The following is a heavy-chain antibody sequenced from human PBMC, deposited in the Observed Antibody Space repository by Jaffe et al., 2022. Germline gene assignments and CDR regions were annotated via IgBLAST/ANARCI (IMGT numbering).Heavy chain of an antibody. CDR3: AKAVVPAAPYYYYYMDV. Sequence: EVQLLESGGGLVQPGGSLRLSCAASGFTFSSYAMSWVRQAPGKGLEWVSAISGSGGSTYYADSVKGRFTISRDNSKNTLYLQMNSLRAEDTAVYYCAKAVVPAAPYYYYYMDVWGKGTTVTVSS. CDR2: ISGSGGST. CDR1: GFTFSSYA. V-gene: IGHV3-23*01. D-gene: IGHD2-2*01. J-gene: IGHJ6*03.